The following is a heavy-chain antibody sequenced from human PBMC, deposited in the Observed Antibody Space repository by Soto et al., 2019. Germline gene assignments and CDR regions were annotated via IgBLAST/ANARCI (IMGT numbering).Heavy chain of an antibody. D-gene: IGHD2-15*01. CDR3: ARXLTVVVVAAMANDAFDI. CDR2: ISAYNGNT. CDR1: GYTFTSYG. Sequence: ASVKVSCKASGYTFTSYGISWVRQAPGQGLEWMGWISAYNGNTNYAQKLQGRVTMTTDTSTSTAYMELRSLRSDDTAVYYCARXLTVVVVAAMANDAFDIWGQGTMVTVSS. V-gene: IGHV1-18*01. J-gene: IGHJ3*02.